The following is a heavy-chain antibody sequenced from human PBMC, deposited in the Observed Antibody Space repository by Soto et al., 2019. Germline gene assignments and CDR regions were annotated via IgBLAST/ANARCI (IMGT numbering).Heavy chain of an antibody. V-gene: IGHV2-70*01. CDR1: GVSVITTLSC. CDR2: IDWADDK. Sequence: SGPTLVNPTQPLTLTCTFSGVSVITTLSCVSWIRQPPGKALEWLALIDWADDKYYSTSLKTRLTISKDTSKNQVVLTMTNVEPVDTATYFCSRAVGGFTYGYPDYWGQGTLVTVSS. CDR3: SRAVGGFTYGYPDY. D-gene: IGHD5-18*01. J-gene: IGHJ4*02.